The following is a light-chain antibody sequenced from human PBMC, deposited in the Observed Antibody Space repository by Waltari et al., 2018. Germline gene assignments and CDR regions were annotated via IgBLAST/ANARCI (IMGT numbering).Light chain of an antibody. Sequence: DIQLTQSPSFLSASVGDRVTITCRASQGIATFLTWYQLKPGKAPELLIYDASTLQTGVPSRFSASGSGTDFTLTISSLQPEDFAPYYCQQFNTFPLTFGGGTKVEVK. CDR1: QGIATF. CDR3: QQFNTFPLT. V-gene: IGKV1-9*01. J-gene: IGKJ4*01. CDR2: DAS.